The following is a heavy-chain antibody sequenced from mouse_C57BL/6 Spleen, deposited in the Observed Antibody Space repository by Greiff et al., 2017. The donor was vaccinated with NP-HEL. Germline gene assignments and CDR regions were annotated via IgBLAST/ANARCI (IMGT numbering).Heavy chain of an antibody. CDR2: INYDGSST. V-gene: IGHV5-16*01. Sequence: DVKLVESEGGLVQPGSSMKLSCTASGFTFSDYYMAWVRQVPEKGLEWVANINYDGSSTYYLDSLKSRFIISRDNAKNILYLQMSSLKSEDTATYYCARAQASYFDYWGQGTTLTVSS. CDR3: ARAQASYFDY. D-gene: IGHD3-2*02. CDR1: GFTFSDYY. J-gene: IGHJ2*01.